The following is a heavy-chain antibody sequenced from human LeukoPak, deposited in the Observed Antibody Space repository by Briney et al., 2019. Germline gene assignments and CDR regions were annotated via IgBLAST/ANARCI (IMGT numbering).Heavy chain of an antibody. CDR2: LKSETDGGTT. Sequence: GGSLRLSCAASGFTFKNAWVSWVRQAPGKGLEWVGRLKSETDGGTTDYAAPVKGRFTISKDESKNTLYLQMNSLKPEDTAVYYCTAEMGACAGDCFEFWGQGTLITVSS. V-gene: IGHV3-15*01. D-gene: IGHD2-21*02. CDR3: TAEMGACAGDCFEF. J-gene: IGHJ4*02. CDR1: GFTFKNAW.